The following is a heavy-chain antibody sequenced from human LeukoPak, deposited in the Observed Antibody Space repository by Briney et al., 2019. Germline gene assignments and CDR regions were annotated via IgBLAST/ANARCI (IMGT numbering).Heavy chain of an antibody. J-gene: IGHJ4*02. Sequence: GGSLRLSCAASGFTFSSYAMSWVRQAPGKGLEWVSVISGSGGSTYYADSVKGRFTISRDNSKNTLYLQMNSLRADDTAIYYCAKDRSGLWFGELAHWGQGTLVTVSS. CDR2: ISGSGGST. CDR1: GFTFSSYA. CDR3: AKDRSGLWFGELAH. D-gene: IGHD3-10*01. V-gene: IGHV3-23*01.